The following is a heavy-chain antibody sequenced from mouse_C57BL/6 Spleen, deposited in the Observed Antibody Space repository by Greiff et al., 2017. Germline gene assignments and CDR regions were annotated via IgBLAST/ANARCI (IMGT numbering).Heavy chain of an antibody. CDR3: ACYYGNYGYFDY. J-gene: IGHJ2*01. CDR1: GYTFTSYW. CDR2: IDPSDSES. V-gene: IGHV1-52*01. D-gene: IGHD2-1*01. Sequence: VQLQQPGAELVRPGSSVKLSCKASGYTFTSYWMHWVKQRPIQGLEWIGNIDPSDSESHYNQKFKDKATLTVDKSSSTAYMQLSSLTSEDSAVYYCACYYGNYGYFDYWGQGTTLAVSS.